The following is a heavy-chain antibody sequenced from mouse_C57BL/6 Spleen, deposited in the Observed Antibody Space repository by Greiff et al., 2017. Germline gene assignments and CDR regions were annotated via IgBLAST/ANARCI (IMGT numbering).Heavy chain of an antibody. CDR3: TSLLSYAMDY. CDR1: GYTFTDYE. D-gene: IGHD2-10*01. J-gene: IGHJ4*01. Sequence: QVQLQQSGAELVRPGASVTLSCKASGYTFTDYEMHWVKQTPVHGLEWIGAIDPETGGTAYNQKFKGKAILTADKSSSTAYMELRSLTSEDSAVXYCTSLLSYAMDYWGQGTSVTVSS. CDR2: IDPETGGT. V-gene: IGHV1-15*01.